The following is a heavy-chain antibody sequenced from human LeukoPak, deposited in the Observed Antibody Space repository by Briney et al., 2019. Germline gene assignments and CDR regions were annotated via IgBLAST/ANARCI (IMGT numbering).Heavy chain of an antibody. CDR3: ARAPVQATDWSGNFYYYYGMDV. D-gene: IGHD1-1*01. CDR1: RFTFSSYA. CDR2: ISGSGGST. J-gene: IGHJ6*02. V-gene: IGHV3-23*01. Sequence: GGSLRLSCAASRFTFSSYAMSWVRQAPGKGLEWVSAISGSGGSTYYADSVKGRFTISRDNSKNTLYLQMNSLRTEDTAVYYCARAPVQATDWSGNFYYYYGMDVWGQGTTVTVSS.